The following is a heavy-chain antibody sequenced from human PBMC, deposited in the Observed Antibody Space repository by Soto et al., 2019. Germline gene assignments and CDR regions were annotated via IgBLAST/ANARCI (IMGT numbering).Heavy chain of an antibody. CDR2: IFASGST. CDR3: AREFSNSPEAFDS. J-gene: IGHJ4*02. Sequence: SSETLSLTCTVSGGSINIYYWSWIRQSAGKGLEWIGRIFASGSTNYNPSLESRVMMSVDTSRNQFSLKLSSVTAADTAVYYCAREFSNSPEAFDSWGQGSLVTVSS. CDR1: GGSINIYY. D-gene: IGHD6-6*01. V-gene: IGHV4-4*07.